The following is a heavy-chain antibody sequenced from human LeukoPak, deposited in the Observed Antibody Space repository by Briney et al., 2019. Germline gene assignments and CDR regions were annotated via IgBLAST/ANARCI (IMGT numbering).Heavy chain of an antibody. D-gene: IGHD3-22*01. CDR2: ISTSDNT. J-gene: IGHJ4*02. Sequence: GGSLRLSCTASGFTFSNYAMNWVRQAPGKGLEWVSLISTSDNTHYADSVKGRITISRDISKNTLYLQMNSLRAEDTAVYYCAKDLDSTGYFYGGDNWGQGTLVTVSS. V-gene: IGHV3-23*01. CDR3: AKDLDSTGYFYGGDN. CDR1: GFTFSNYA.